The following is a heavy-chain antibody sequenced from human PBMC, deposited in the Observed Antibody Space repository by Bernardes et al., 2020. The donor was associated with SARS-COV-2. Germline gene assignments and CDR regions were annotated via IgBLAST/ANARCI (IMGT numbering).Heavy chain of an antibody. CDR3: ARALWFGMKYNWFDP. CDR1: GGSFSGYY. D-gene: IGHD3-10*01. Sequence: SETLSLTCAVYGGSFSGYYWSWIRQPPGKGLEWIGEINHSGSTNYNPSLKSRVTISVDTSKNQFSLKLSSVTAADTAVYYCARALWFGMKYNWFDPWGQGTLVTVSS. CDR2: INHSGST. J-gene: IGHJ5*02. V-gene: IGHV4-34*01.